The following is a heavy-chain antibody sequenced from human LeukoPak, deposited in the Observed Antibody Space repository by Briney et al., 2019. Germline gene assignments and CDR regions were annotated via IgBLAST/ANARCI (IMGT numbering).Heavy chain of an antibody. V-gene: IGHV3-48*01. CDR2: ISATTGIT. CDR1: GFSFSTYN. CDR3: VRAFNGNSYGYGF. J-gene: IGHJ4*02. Sequence: GGSLRLSCAASGFSFSTYNMNWVRQAPGKRLEWVSYISATTGITYYADSVKGRFTISRDNAKNSLYLQLNSLRAEDTAVYYCVRAFNGNSYGYGFWGQGTLVTVSS. D-gene: IGHD5-18*01.